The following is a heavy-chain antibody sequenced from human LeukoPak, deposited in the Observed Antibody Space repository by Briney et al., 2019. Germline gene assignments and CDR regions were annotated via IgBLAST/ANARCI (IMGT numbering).Heavy chain of an antibody. CDR3: AKDLPDSRESLTGHWFDP. CDR2: NSWNSGSI. Sequence: PGRSLRLSCAASGFTFDDYAMHWVRQAPGKGLEWVSGNSWNSGSIGYADSVKGRFTISRDNAKNSLYLQMNSLRVEDTAVYYCAKDLPDSRESLTGHWFDPWGQGTLVTVSS. V-gene: IGHV3-9*01. CDR1: GFTFDDYA. J-gene: IGHJ5*02. D-gene: IGHD3-10*01.